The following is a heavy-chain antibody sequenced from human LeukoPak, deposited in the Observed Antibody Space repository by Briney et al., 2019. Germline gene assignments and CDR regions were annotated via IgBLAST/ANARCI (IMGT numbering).Heavy chain of an antibody. CDR1: GFTFDDYA. Sequence: SLRLSCAASGFTFDDYAMHWVRHAPGKGLEWVSGISWNSGSIGYADSVKGRFTISRDNAKNSLYLQMNSLRAEDTALYYCAKGVGDYWGQGTLVTVSS. CDR3: AKGVGDY. V-gene: IGHV3-9*01. D-gene: IGHD1-26*01. J-gene: IGHJ4*02. CDR2: ISWNSGSI.